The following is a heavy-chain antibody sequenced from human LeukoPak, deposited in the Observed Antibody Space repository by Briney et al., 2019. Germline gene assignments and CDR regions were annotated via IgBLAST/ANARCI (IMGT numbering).Heavy chain of an antibody. V-gene: IGHV4-31*03. CDR1: GGSISSGGYY. Sequence: SQTLSLTCTVSGGSISSGGYYWSWIRQHPGKGLEWIGYIYYSGSTYYNPSLKSRVTISVDTSKNQFSLKLSSVTAADTAVYYCARVGYLAGPFDYWGQGTLVTVSS. J-gene: IGHJ4*02. CDR2: IYYSGST. D-gene: IGHD5-12*01. CDR3: ARVGYLAGPFDY.